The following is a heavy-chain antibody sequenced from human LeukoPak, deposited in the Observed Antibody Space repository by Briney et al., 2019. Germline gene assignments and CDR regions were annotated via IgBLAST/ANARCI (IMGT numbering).Heavy chain of an antibody. Sequence: SQTLSLTCAISGDIVSSNSAAWHWIRQSPSRGLEWLGRTYYRSKLYNDYAVSVKSRITINPDTSKNQFSLQLNSVTPEDTAVYYCARTSIAARYWYFDLWGRGTLVTVSS. V-gene: IGHV6-1*01. CDR2: TYYRSKLYN. CDR3: ARTSIAARYWYFDL. J-gene: IGHJ2*01. D-gene: IGHD6-6*01. CDR1: GDIVSSNSAA.